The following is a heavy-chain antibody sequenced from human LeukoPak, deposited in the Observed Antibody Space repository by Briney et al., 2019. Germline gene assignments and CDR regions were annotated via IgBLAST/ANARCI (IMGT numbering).Heavy chain of an antibody. J-gene: IGHJ3*02. CDR1: GGSISSSSYF. Sequence: PSETLSLTCTVSGGSISSSSYFWGWIRQPPGKGLEWIGSIYYSGSTYYNPSLKSRVTIFVDTSKNQFSLRLSSVTAADTAVYYCARFSDFWSGYYRHDAFDIWGQGTTVTVSS. CDR2: IYYSGST. V-gene: IGHV4-39*07. D-gene: IGHD3-3*01. CDR3: ARFSDFWSGYYRHDAFDI.